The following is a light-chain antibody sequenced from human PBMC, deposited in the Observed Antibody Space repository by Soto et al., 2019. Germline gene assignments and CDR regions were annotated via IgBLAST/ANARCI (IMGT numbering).Light chain of an antibody. Sequence: QSVLTQPPSVSAAPGQKVTTSCSGSSSNIGSNYVSWYQQLPGTAPKLLICDNNKRPSGIPDRFSGSKSDTSATLGITGLQTGDEADYYCATWDSTLSAVVFGGGTKLTVL. CDR3: ATWDSTLSAVV. CDR1: SSNIGSNY. CDR2: DNN. J-gene: IGLJ2*01. V-gene: IGLV1-51*01.